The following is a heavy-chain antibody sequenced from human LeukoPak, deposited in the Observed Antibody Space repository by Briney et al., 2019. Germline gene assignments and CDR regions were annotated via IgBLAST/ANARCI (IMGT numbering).Heavy chain of an antibody. Sequence: GGSLRLSCAASGFSFSSYWMSWVRQAPGKGLEWVANIEGDGSERNYMDSVKGRFTISRDNAKNSLDLQMNSLRAEDTAVYYCAAGVGWLIDYWGQGTLVTVSS. CDR2: IEGDGSER. J-gene: IGHJ4*02. D-gene: IGHD6-19*01. CDR1: GFSFSSYW. V-gene: IGHV3-7*03. CDR3: AAGVGWLIDY.